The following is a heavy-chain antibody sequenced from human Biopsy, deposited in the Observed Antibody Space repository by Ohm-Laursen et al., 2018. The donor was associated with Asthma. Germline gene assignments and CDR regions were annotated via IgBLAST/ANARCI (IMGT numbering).Heavy chain of an antibody. CDR1: GYTFTSYA. D-gene: IGHD1-7*01. CDR3: ARRGITGTTLDY. CDR2: INAGNGNT. J-gene: IGHJ4*02. V-gene: IGHV1-3*01. Sequence: EASVKVSRKASGYTFTSYAMHWVRQAPGQRLEWMGWINAGNGNTKYSQKFQGRVTITRDTPASTAYMELSSLRSEDTAVYYCARRGITGTTLDYWGQGTLVTVSS.